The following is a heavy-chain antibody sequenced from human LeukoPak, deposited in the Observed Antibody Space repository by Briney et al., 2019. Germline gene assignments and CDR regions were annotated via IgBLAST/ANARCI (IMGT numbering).Heavy chain of an antibody. CDR3: ARDHELPLFDY. CDR1: GFTFTNYW. Sequence: GGSLRLSCVVSGFTFTNYWMTWVRQAPGKGLEWVANIKQDGSEKCYVDSVKGRFTISRDNAKNSLYLQMNSLRAEDTAVYYCARDHELPLFDYWGQGTLVTVSS. J-gene: IGHJ4*02. CDR2: IKQDGSEK. D-gene: IGHD2-15*01. V-gene: IGHV3-7*04.